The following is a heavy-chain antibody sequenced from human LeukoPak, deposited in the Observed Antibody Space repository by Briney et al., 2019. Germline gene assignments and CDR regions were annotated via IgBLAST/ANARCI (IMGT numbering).Heavy chain of an antibody. V-gene: IGHV4-39*01. CDR2: IYYTGST. CDR1: GGSTSSSSYY. D-gene: IGHD2-15*01. J-gene: IGHJ4*02. CDR3: ARLLCSGGACGFDY. Sequence: SETPSLTCTVSGGSTSSSSYYWGWIRQPPGEGLEWIGSIYYTGSTYYNPSLKSRVTISVDTPKNQFSLKLSSVTAADTAVYYCARLLCSGGACGFDYWGQGTLVSVSS.